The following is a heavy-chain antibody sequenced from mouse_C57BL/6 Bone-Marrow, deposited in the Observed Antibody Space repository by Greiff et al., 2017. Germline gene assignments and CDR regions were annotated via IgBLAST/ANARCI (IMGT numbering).Heavy chain of an antibody. D-gene: IGHD2-1*01. Sequence: EVKLMESGGDLVKPGGSLKLSCAASGFTFSSYGMSWVRQTPDKRLEWVATISRGGSYTYYTDSVKGRFTISRDNAKNTLYLQMSSLTSEETAMYYCALEGYYGNYRAMDYWGQGTSVTVSS. J-gene: IGHJ4*01. CDR1: GFTFSSYG. V-gene: IGHV5-6*01. CDR3: ALEGYYGNYRAMDY. CDR2: ISRGGSYT.